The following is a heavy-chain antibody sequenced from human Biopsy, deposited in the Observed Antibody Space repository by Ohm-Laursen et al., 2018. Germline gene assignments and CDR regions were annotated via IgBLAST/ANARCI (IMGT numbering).Heavy chain of an antibody. CDR3: ARERMTDVFGGPTRTDVFDS. V-gene: IGHV1-2*02. J-gene: IGHJ4*02. Sequence: GASVKASCKTSGYTFTDYFVHWVRQAPGQGLEWMGWINPNSGATNSAQKFRDRVTLTRDTSISAVYIDLRRLKSDDAAIYYCARERMTDVFGGPTRTDVFDSWGQGTPVTVSS. CDR2: INPNSGAT. D-gene: IGHD3-10*01. CDR1: GYTFTDYF.